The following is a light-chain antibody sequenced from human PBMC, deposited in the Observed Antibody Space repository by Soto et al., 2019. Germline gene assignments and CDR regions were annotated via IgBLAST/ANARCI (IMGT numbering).Light chain of an antibody. Sequence: EIVLTQSPGTLSVSPGGIATLSCSADQSVSGFLGWYQQKLGRAPRLLIHDTSNRATGVPARFSGSGSGTDFTLTISSLEPEDFGVYYCQQRGSWPPTFGQGTRLDIK. CDR3: QQRGSWPPT. V-gene: IGKV3-11*01. CDR1: QSVSGF. CDR2: DTS. J-gene: IGKJ5*01.